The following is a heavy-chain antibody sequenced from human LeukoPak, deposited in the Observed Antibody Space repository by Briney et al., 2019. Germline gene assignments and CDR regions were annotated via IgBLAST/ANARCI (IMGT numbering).Heavy chain of an antibody. CDR1: SGSFSGFS. CDR2: INHSGNT. Sequence: LETLSLTCAVYSGSFSGFSWYWIRQPPGKGLEWIGEINHSGNTNYNPSLKSRLTISADTSKNQFSLKLSSVTDADTALYYRARVPGRTADVFDHGGQGTLVTVSS. J-gene: IGHJ4*02. V-gene: IGHV4-34*01. D-gene: IGHD2-2*01. CDR3: ARVPGRTADVFDH.